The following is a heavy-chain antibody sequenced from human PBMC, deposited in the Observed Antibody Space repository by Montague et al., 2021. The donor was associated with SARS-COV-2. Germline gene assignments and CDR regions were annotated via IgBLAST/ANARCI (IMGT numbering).Heavy chain of an antibody. CDR2: INHSGST. CDR3: ARGARQGYGFRLGSFDS. CDR1: GGSFSGYY. D-gene: IGHD3-10*01. J-gene: IGHJ4*02. V-gene: IGHV4-34*01. Sequence: SETLSLTCAVHGGSFSGYYWNWIRQPPGKGLEWTGEINHSGSTNYNPSLKSRVTMSVDTSKNQFSLKLSSVTAADTAVYYCARGARQGYGFRLGSFDSWGQGTLVTVSS.